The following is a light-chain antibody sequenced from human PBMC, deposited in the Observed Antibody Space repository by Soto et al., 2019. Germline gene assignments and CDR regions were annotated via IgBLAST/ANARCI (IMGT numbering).Light chain of an antibody. V-gene: IGKV2-30*01. CDR1: QSIVYSDGNAY. Sequence: DVVMTQSPLSLPVTLGQPASISCRSSQSIVYSDGNAYLSWFQQRPGQSPRRLIYRTSNRDSGVPDRFSGSGSGTDFTLTINRVEAEDVGVYYCMRGTSWPPTFGRGTKVEIK. CDR2: RTS. J-gene: IGKJ1*01. CDR3: MRGTSWPPT.